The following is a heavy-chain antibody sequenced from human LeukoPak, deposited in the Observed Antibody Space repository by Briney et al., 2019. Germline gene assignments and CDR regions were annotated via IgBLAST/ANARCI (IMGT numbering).Heavy chain of an antibody. Sequence: SVKVSCKASGGTFSSYAISWVRQAPGQGLEWMGGIIPIFGTANYAQKFQGRVTITTDESTSTAYMELSSLRSEDTAVYYCVAGGPPDKTYGGHYDSDDAFDIWGQGTMVTVSS. CDR1: GGTFSSYA. CDR2: IIPIFGTA. D-gene: IGHD3-22*01. V-gene: IGHV1-69*05. J-gene: IGHJ3*02. CDR3: VAGGPPDKTYGGHYDSDDAFDI.